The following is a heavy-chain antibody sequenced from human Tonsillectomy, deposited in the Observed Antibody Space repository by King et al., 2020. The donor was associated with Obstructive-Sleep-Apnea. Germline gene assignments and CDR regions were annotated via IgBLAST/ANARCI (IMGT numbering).Heavy chain of an antibody. Sequence: QVPLQESGPGLVKPSQTLSLTCIVSGGSISSSDFYWSWIRQPPGKGLEWVGCIFYNGSTSYNPPLKRRVAISVGTSKKEFSLNLRSATDADTAVYYCARGSDELWGRGTLVTVSS. V-gene: IGHV4-30-4*01. J-gene: IGHJ2*01. CDR3: ARGSDEL. CDR2: IFYNGST. CDR1: GGSISSSDFY.